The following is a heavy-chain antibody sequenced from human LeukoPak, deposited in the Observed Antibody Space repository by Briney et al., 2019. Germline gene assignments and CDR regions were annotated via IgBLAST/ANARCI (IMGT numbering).Heavy chain of an antibody. CDR1: GFTFSRSA. D-gene: IGHD6-13*01. J-gene: IGHJ4*02. V-gene: IGHV3-21*01. Sequence: GSLRLSCAASGFTFSRSAMTWVRQGPGTGLEFVASIIYSGGATYYADSVKGRFTISRDNAKNSLYLQMNSLRAEDTAVYYCARGGRQQLVWGLFDYWGQGTLVTVSS. CDR3: ARGGRQQLVWGLFDY. CDR2: IIYSGGAT.